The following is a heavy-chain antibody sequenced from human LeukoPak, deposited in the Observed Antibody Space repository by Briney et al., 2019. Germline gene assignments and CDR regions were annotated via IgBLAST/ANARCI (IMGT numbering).Heavy chain of an antibody. Sequence: SETLSLTCTVSGGSISSYYWSWIRQPPGKGLEWIGSIYYSGSTYYNPSLKSRVTISVDTSKNQFSLKLSSVTAADTAVYYCATSSRITMIVVVTEFDYWGQGTLVTVSS. CDR3: ATSSRITMIVVVTEFDY. V-gene: IGHV4-59*05. D-gene: IGHD3-22*01. J-gene: IGHJ4*02. CDR2: IYYSGST. CDR1: GGSISSYY.